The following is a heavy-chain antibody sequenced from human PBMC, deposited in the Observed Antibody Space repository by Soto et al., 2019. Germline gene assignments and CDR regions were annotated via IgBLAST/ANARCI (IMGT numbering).Heavy chain of an antibody. Sequence: ETLSLTCAVSGYSISSGYYWGWIRQPPGKGLEWIGSIYHSGSTYYNPSLKSRVTISVDTSKNQFSLKLSSVTAADTAVYYCARDGVLLWFGELPKGISWFDPWGQGTLVTVSS. V-gene: IGHV4-38-2*02. D-gene: IGHD3-10*01. CDR2: IYHSGST. CDR1: GYSISSGYY. CDR3: ARDGVLLWFGELPKGISWFDP. J-gene: IGHJ5*02.